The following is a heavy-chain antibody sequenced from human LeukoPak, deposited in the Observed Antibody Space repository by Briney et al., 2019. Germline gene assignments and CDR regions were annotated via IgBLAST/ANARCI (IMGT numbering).Heavy chain of an antibody. V-gene: IGHV4-59*01. CDR3: ARDRRRGYMDV. Sequence: SETLSLTCTVSGGSISSYYWSWIRQPPGKGLEWIGYIYYSGSTNYNPSLKSRVTISVDTSKNQFSLKLSSVTAADTAVYYCARDRRRGYMDVWGKGTTVTVSS. CDR1: GGSISSYY. CDR2: IYYSGST. J-gene: IGHJ6*03.